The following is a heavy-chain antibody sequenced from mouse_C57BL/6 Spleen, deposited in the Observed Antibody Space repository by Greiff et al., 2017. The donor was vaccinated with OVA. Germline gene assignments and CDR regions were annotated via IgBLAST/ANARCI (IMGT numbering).Heavy chain of an antibody. Sequence: QVQLQQSGAELVRPGASVTLSCKASGYTFTDYEMHWVKQTPVHGLEWIGAIDPGTGGTAYNQQFKGKAILTAAKSSSTAYMELRSLTSEDSAVYDCTREGIYYGSSPFAYWGQGTLVTVSA. CDR1: GYTFTDYE. V-gene: IGHV1-15*01. D-gene: IGHD1-1*01. CDR2: IDPGTGGT. J-gene: IGHJ3*01. CDR3: TREGIYYGSSPFAY.